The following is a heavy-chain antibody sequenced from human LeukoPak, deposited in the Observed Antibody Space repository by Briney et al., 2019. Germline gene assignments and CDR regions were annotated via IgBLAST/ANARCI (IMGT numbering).Heavy chain of an antibody. J-gene: IGHJ4*02. Sequence: GESLKISCKGSGITFSRFWMSWVRQAPGKGLQWVANINQDGSEKHYVDSVKGRFTISRDNAENSLYLQMNSLRAEDTAVYYCASGGHLDYWGQGALVTVAS. CDR1: GITFSRFW. D-gene: IGHD3-16*01. CDR3: ASGGHLDY. V-gene: IGHV3-7*03. CDR2: INQDGSEK.